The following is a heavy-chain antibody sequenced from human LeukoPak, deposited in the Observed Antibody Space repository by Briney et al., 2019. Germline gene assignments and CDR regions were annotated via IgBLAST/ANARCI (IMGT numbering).Heavy chain of an antibody. V-gene: IGHV3-23*01. J-gene: IGHJ4*02. CDR1: GFTFSNYA. CDR3: AKDRRYYYDSSGWYFDY. D-gene: IGHD3-22*01. Sequence: PGGPLRPSCAASGFTFSNYAMAWVRQAPGKGLEWVAGISTSGGTTYYADSVKGRFTISRDNSKNTLYLQMNSLRAEDTAVYYCAKDRRYYYDSSGWYFDYWGQGTLVTVSS. CDR2: ISTSGGTT.